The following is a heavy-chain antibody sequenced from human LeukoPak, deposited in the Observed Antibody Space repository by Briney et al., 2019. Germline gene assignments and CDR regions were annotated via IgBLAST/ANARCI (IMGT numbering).Heavy chain of an antibody. J-gene: IGHJ4*02. V-gene: IGHV3-66*04. CDR2: VYPRGQT. CDR3: ARQTPEYYFGSGRKFDS. Sequence: GGSLRLSCSVSGFTVSSDYVSWVRQAPGKGLEWVSVVYPRGQTYYADSVKGRFTLSRDTLNNTLHLQMDSLRVEDTAVYYCARQTPEYYFGSGRKFDSWGQGTLVTVSS. D-gene: IGHD3-10*01. CDR1: GFTVSSDY.